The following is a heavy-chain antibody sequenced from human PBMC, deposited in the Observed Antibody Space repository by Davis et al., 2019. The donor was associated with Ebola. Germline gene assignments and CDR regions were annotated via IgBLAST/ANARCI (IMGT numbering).Heavy chain of an antibody. CDR2: ISFDGTYK. CDR3: ARGTTYGDHEVSFDH. J-gene: IGHJ4*02. CDR1: GFTFSSYA. D-gene: IGHD4-17*01. Sequence: PGGSLRLSCAASGFTFSSYAIHWVRQAPGKELVWVAVISFDGTYKFYADSVKGRFTISRDNSKNTVYLQMNSLSFEETGVYYCARGTTYGDHEVSFDHWGQGTLVTVSS. V-gene: IGHV3-30*04.